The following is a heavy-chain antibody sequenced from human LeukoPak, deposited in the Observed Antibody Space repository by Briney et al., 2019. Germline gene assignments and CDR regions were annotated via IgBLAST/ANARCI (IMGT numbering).Heavy chain of an antibody. J-gene: IGHJ3*02. CDR2: IYSGGGT. Sequence: GGSLRLSCAASGFTVSSNYMSWVHQAPGKGLEWVSVIYSGGGTYYADSVKGRFAISRDNSKNTLFLQMNSLRAEDTAVYYCARELTTFYYDISGYYGHAFDIWGQGTMVTASS. D-gene: IGHD3-22*01. CDR1: GFTVSSNY. V-gene: IGHV3-66*01. CDR3: ARELTTFYYDISGYYGHAFDI.